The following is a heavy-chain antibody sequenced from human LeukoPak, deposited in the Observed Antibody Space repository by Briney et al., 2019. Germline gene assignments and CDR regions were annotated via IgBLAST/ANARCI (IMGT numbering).Heavy chain of an antibody. Sequence: GGSLRLSCEASGFTFGSFAMYWVRQAPGKGLDWIAGIFGSGGSPHYADSVKGRFAISRDNSKNTVYLQINSLRAEDTAVYYCGKTTAGYSSGQKPAWPVDYWGQGTLVTVSS. J-gene: IGHJ4*02. D-gene: IGHD5-18*01. V-gene: IGHV3-23*01. CDR1: GFTFGSFA. CDR2: IFGSGGSP. CDR3: GKTTAGYSSGQKPAWPVDY.